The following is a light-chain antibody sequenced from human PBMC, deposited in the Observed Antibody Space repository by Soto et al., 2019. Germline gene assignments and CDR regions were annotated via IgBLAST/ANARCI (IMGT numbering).Light chain of an antibody. Sequence: MTQSPLSLPVTPGEPASISCRSSQSLLHSNGYNYLDWYLQKPGQSPQLLIYLGSNRASGVPDRFSGSGSGTDFTLKISRVEAEDVGVYYCMKALQTPRTFGQGTKVEI. CDR2: LGS. V-gene: IGKV2-28*01. CDR1: QSLLHSNGYNY. J-gene: IGKJ1*01. CDR3: MKALQTPRT.